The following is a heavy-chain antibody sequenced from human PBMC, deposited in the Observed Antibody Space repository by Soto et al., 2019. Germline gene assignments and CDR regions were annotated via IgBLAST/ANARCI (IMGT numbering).Heavy chain of an antibody. CDR3: AKGSCSGGSCYPLYYYGMDV. CDR1: GFTFSSYA. Sequence: GGSLRLSCAASGFTFSSYAMSWVRQAPGKGLEWVSAISGSGGSTYYADSVKGRFTISRDNSKNTPYLQMNSLRAEDTAVYYCAKGSCSGGSCYPLYYYGMDVWGQGTTVTVSS. V-gene: IGHV3-23*01. J-gene: IGHJ6*02. D-gene: IGHD2-15*01. CDR2: ISGSGGST.